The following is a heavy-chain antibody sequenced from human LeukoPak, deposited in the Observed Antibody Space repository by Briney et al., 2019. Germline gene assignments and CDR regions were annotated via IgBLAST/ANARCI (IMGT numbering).Heavy chain of an antibody. J-gene: IGHJ5*02. V-gene: IGHV1-2*02. CDR2: INPNSGGT. CDR3: ARDIPVYCSGGSCYGGKWFDP. CDR1: GYTFIGYY. D-gene: IGHD2-15*01. Sequence: ASVRVSCKASGYTFIGYYIHWVRQAPGQGLEWMGWINPNSGGTNYAQKFQGRVTMTRDTSISTAYMELSRQRSDDTAVYYCARDIPVYCSGGSCYGGKWFDPWGQGSQVTVSS.